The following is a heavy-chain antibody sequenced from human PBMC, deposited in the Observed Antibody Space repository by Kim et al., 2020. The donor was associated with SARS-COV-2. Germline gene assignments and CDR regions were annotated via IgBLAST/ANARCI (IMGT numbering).Heavy chain of an antibody. V-gene: IGHV3-33*06. Sequence: YADSVKGRFTISRDNSKNTLYLQMNSLRAEDTAVYYCAKSTTGTTFGMDVWGQGTTVTVSS. D-gene: IGHD1-7*01. CDR3: AKSTTGTTFGMDV. J-gene: IGHJ6*02.